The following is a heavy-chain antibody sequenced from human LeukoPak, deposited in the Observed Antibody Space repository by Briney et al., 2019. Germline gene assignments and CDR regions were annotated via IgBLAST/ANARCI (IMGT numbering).Heavy chain of an antibody. CDR1: GGSFSGYY. CDR3: ARDRPRRGYSSSWYVAFDI. J-gene: IGHJ3*02. V-gene: IGHV4-34*01. D-gene: IGHD6-13*01. Sequence: PSETLSLTCAVYGGSFSGYYWSWIRQPPGKGLEWIGEINHSGSTNYNPSLKSRVTISVDTSKNQFSLKLSSVTAADTAVYYCARDRPRRGYSSSWYVAFDIWGQGTMVTVSS. CDR2: INHSGST.